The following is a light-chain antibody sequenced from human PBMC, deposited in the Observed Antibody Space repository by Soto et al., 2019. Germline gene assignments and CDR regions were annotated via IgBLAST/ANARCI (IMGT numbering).Light chain of an antibody. Sequence: EIVLTQSPGTLSLSPGEGATLSCRASQDVTRSYLAWYQQKPGQAPRLLIYGASIRATGIPDRFSCSGSGTDFTLTISRLEPEDFAVYYCQQYGSSRTFGQGTKVEIK. V-gene: IGKV3-20*01. CDR3: QQYGSSRT. CDR1: QDVTRSY. CDR2: GAS. J-gene: IGKJ1*01.